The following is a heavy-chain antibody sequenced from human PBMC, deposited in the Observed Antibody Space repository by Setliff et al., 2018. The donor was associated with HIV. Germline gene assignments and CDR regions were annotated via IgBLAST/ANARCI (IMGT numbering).Heavy chain of an antibody. Sequence: SVKVSCKASGGTFSNYAFSWVRQAPGQGLEWMGGLIPIVDITKSTQKFRDRVTFTADESTKTAQMELSGLTFEDTAVYYCARVGSYWTQFDYWGQGTLVTSPQ. CDR1: GGTFSNYA. V-gene: IGHV1-69*10. CDR3: ARVGSYWTQFDY. J-gene: IGHJ4*01. CDR2: LIPIVDIT. D-gene: IGHD2-15*01.